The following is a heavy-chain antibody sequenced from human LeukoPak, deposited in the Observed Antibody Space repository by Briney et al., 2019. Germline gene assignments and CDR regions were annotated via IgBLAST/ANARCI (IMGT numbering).Heavy chain of an antibody. Sequence: PGGSLRLSCAASGFTFSHYSMNWVRQAPGMGLEWVSSIGSGGSYIHYADSVKGRFIISRDDSKDTLYLQMNSLRLEDTAVYYCARASDRMYDEFWEGYFSSFDFWGQGTLVTVSS. V-gene: IGHV3-21*01. J-gene: IGHJ4*02. D-gene: IGHD3-3*01. CDR2: IGSGGSYI. CDR1: GFTFSHYS. CDR3: ARASDRMYDEFWEGYFSSFDF.